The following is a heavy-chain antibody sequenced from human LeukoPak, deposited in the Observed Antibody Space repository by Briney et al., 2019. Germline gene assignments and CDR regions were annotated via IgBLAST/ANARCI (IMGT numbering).Heavy chain of an antibody. CDR3: ARDGYSARFSGPYNWFDP. V-gene: IGHV3-21*01. Sequence: PGGSLRLSCAASGFTFSSYSMNWVRQAPGKGLEWVSSITGSSSYTYYADSVKGRFTISRDNAKKSLYLQMNSLRAEDTAVYYCARDGYSARFSGPYNWFDPWGQGTLVTVSS. CDR2: ITGSSSYT. CDR1: GFTFSSYS. J-gene: IGHJ5*02. D-gene: IGHD1-26*01.